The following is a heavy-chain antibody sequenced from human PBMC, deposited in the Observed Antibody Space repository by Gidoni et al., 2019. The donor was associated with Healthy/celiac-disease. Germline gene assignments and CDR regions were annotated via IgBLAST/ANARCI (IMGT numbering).Heavy chain of an antibody. CDR1: GFPFGSYS. CDR2: ISSSSSTI. J-gene: IGHJ4*02. Sequence: EVQLVESGGGLVQPGGSLRLSCAASGFPFGSYSMNWVRQAPGKGLEWVSYISSSSSTIYYADSVKGRFTISRDNAKNSLYLQMNSLRDEDTAVYYCASWELLPPWGVLGAYWGQGTLVTVSS. V-gene: IGHV3-48*02. D-gene: IGHD1-26*01. CDR3: ASWELLPPWGVLGAY.